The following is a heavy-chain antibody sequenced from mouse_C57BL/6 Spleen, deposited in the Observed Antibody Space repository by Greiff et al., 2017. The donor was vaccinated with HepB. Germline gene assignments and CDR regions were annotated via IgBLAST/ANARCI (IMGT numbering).Heavy chain of an antibody. Sequence: EVHLVESGGGLVKPGGSLKLSCAASGFTFSSYAMSWVRQTPEKRLEWVATISDGGSYTYYPDNVKGRFTISRDNAKNNLYLQMSHLKSEDTAMYYCARDHWDWYAMDYWGQGTSVTVSS. CDR1: GFTFSSYA. V-gene: IGHV5-4*01. J-gene: IGHJ4*01. CDR2: ISDGGSYT. D-gene: IGHD4-1*01. CDR3: ARDHWDWYAMDY.